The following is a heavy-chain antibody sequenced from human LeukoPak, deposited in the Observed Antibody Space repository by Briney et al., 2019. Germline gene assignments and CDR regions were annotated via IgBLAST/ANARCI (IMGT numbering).Heavy chain of an antibody. J-gene: IGHJ3*02. V-gene: IGHV4-39*01. CDR1: GGSISSYY. D-gene: IGHD3-16*01. Sequence: SETLSLTCTVSGGSISSYYWGWIRQPPGKGLEWIGSMYYSGSTYYNPSLKSRVTISVDTSKNQFSLKLSSVTAADTAVYYCARLRGARFNAFDIWGQGTMVTVSS. CDR3: ARLRGARFNAFDI. CDR2: MYYSGST.